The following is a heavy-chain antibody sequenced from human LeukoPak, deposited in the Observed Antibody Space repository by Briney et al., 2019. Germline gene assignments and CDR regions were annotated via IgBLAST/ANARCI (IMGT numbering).Heavy chain of an antibody. D-gene: IGHD6-13*01. CDR3: ASGSSTWGLLPKFYFDY. CDR1: GESFSGYY. Sequence: PSETLSLTCTVYGESFSGYYWSWIRQPAGKGLEWIGRVYPSGNTDCNPSLKSRVTMSVDTTKSQFSLKLSSVTAADTAVYFCASGSSTWGLLPKFYFDYWGQGTLVTVSS. J-gene: IGHJ4*02. V-gene: IGHV4-4*07. CDR2: VYPSGNT.